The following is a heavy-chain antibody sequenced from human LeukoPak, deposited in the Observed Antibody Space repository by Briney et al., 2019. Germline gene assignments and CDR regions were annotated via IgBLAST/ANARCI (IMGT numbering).Heavy chain of an antibody. Sequence: GASVKVSCKASGGTFISYAISWVRQAPGQGLEWMGGIIPIFGTANYAQNFQGRVTVTRDTSTTTVHMELRGLRSEDTAVYYCARDQEGFDYWGQGTVVTVSS. J-gene: IGHJ4*02. CDR2: IIPIFGTA. V-gene: IGHV1-69*05. CDR3: ARDQEGFDY. CDR1: GGTFISYA.